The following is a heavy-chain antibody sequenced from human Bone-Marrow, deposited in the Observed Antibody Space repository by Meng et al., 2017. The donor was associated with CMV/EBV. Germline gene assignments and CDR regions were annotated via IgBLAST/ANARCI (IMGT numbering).Heavy chain of an antibody. CDR3: ARASGKSSNWYSLLDY. V-gene: IGHV3-21*06. J-gene: IGHJ4*02. D-gene: IGHD6-13*01. CDR1: GFRFEAFS. CDR2: ISSRSDYI. Sequence: GESLKISCAASGFRFEAFSMNWVRQAPGKGLEWVASISSRSDYIYYAESVRGRFTVSRDNPKNSMYLQLNSLRAEDTAIYYCARASGKSSNWYSLLDYWGQGTRVTVPQ.